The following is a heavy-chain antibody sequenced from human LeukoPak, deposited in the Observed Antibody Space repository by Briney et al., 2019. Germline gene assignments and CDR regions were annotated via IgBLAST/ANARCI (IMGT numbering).Heavy chain of an antibody. CDR3: AREVDYYDSSGYTDY. J-gene: IGHJ4*02. D-gene: IGHD3-22*01. CDR1: GFTFSSYS. Sequence: PGGSLRLSCAASGFTFSSYSMNWVRQAPGKGLEWVSSISSSSSYIYYADSVKGRFTISRDNAKNSLYLQMNSLRAEDTAVYYCAREVDYYDSSGYTDYWGQGTLVTVSS. CDR2: ISSSSSYI. V-gene: IGHV3-21*01.